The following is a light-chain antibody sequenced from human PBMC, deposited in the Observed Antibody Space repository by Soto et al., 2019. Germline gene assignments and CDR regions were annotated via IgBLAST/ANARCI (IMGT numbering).Light chain of an antibody. Sequence: QSALTQPPSASGSPGQSVTISCTGTNSDVGGYNYVSWFQQNPGKAPKLMIYEVTKRPSGVPDRFSGSKSGNTASLTVSGLQAEDEADYYCSSYAGRNNFVVFGGGTKLTVL. CDR2: EVT. V-gene: IGLV2-8*01. CDR1: NSDVGGYNY. J-gene: IGLJ2*01. CDR3: SSYAGRNNFVV.